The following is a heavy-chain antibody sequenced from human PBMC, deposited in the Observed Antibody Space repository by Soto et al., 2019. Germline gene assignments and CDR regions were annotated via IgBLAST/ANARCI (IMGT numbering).Heavy chain of an antibody. CDR3: ATGRSDSGWYDVHF. V-gene: IGHV4-31*03. Sequence: PSETLSLTCTVSGGSISSGGYYWSWIRQHPGKGLEWIGYIYYSGTTDYNPSLKSRVTISKDASKNQFSLKLTSVTAADTAVYYCATGRSDSGWYDVHFWGRGTLVTVSS. D-gene: IGHD6-19*01. CDR1: GGSISSGGYY. J-gene: IGHJ4*02. CDR2: IYYSGTT.